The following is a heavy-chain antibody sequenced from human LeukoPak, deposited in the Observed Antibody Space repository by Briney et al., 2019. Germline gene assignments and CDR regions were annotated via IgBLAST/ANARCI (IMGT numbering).Heavy chain of an antibody. D-gene: IGHD2-21*01. CDR3: AKSKEDCCGSFDP. CDR1: GFTFSTYE. V-gene: IGHV3-23*01. Sequence: GGSLRLSCAASGFTFSTYEVNWVRQAPGKGLEWVSAISGSYTTYYADSVRGRFTISRDNSKNTLYMQLNSLRAEDTAVYYCAKSKEDCCGSFDPWGQGTLVTVSS. CDR2: ISGSYTT. J-gene: IGHJ5*02.